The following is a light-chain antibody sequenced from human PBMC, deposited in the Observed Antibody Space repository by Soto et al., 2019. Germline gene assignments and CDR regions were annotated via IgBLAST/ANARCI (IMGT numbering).Light chain of an antibody. V-gene: IGKV3-20*01. J-gene: IGKJ1*01. CDR1: ESVRHY. CDR2: DAS. Sequence: EIVLTQSPATLSLSPGERATLSCRASESVRHYVAWYQQKPAQAPRLLIYDASSRATGISDRFTGSGSGTDFTLTITTLEPEDFAVYYCQQYGSSPRTFGLGTKVDIK. CDR3: QQYGSSPRT.